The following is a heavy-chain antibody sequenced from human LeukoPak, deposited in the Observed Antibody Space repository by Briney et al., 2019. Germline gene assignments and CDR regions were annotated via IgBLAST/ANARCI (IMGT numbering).Heavy chain of an antibody. CDR2: ISSDGSST. Sequence: GGFLRLSCAASGFTFSGFWMHWVRQAPGKGLVWVSRISSDGSSTSYADSVKGRFTISRDNAKNTLYLQMNSLRAEDTAVYYCAGLSGSYFANHWGQGTLVTVSS. CDR1: GFTFSGFW. V-gene: IGHV3-74*01. CDR3: AGLSGSYFANH. D-gene: IGHD1-26*01. J-gene: IGHJ5*02.